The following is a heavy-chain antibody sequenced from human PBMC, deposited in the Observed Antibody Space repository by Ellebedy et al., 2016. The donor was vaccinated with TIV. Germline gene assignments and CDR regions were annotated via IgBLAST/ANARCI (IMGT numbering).Heavy chain of an antibody. Sequence: ASVKVSCKASGYALTDNYIHWVRQAPGQRLEWMGWINPKSGGTNYAQKFQGRVTMTRDTSISTAYMELSSLRSDDTAVYYCARVRGVIVFDYWGQGTLVTVSS. D-gene: IGHD3-10*01. CDR3: ARVRGVIVFDY. CDR2: INPKSGGT. J-gene: IGHJ4*02. V-gene: IGHV1-2*02. CDR1: GYALTDNY.